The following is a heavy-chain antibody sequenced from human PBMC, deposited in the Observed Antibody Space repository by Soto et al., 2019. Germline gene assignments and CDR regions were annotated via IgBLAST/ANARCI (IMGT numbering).Heavy chain of an antibody. CDR1: GFTFSSYS. CDR3: ARVGYCSSTSCYAGWHYYYGMDV. D-gene: IGHD2-2*03. J-gene: IGHJ6*02. CDR2: ISSSSSTI. V-gene: IGHV3-48*01. Sequence: EVQLVESGGGLVQPGGSLRLSCAASGFTFSSYSMNWVRQAPGKGLEWVSYISSSSSTIYYADSVKGRFTISRDNAKTSLYLQMNSLRAEDTAVYYCARVGYCSSTSCYAGWHYYYGMDVWGQGTTVTVSS.